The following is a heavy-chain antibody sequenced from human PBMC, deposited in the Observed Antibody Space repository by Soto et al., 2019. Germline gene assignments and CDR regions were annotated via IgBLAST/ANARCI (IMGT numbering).Heavy chain of an antibody. J-gene: IGHJ6*02. CDR3: ARDPNQGWIFGVVTPIGMDV. D-gene: IGHD3-3*01. CDR1: GFNFGNYA. V-gene: IGHV3-23*01. Sequence: PGGSLRLSCAAPGFNFGNYAISWVRQAPGKGPEWVSSIGGGGNTYYADSVKGRFTISRDNSKNIVFLQMNTLRADDAAVYYCARDPNQGWIFGVVTPIGMDVWGQGTTVTVSS. CDR2: IGGGGNT.